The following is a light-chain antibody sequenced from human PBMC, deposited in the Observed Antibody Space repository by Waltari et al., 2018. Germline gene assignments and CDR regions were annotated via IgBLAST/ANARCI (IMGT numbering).Light chain of an antibody. CDR2: GAS. CDR3: QQTYSTPPFT. V-gene: IGKV1-39*01. Sequence: DIQMTQSPSSLSASVGDRVTITCRASQSITTYLNWYQQKPGKAPNLLIYGASSLQSGVPSRFSGSGSGTDFTLTISSPQPEDFATYYCQQTYSTPPFTFGPGTKVDI. CDR1: QSITTY. J-gene: IGKJ3*01.